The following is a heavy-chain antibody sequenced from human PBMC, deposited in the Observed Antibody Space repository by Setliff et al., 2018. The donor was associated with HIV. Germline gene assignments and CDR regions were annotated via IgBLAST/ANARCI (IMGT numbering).Heavy chain of an antibody. J-gene: IGHJ6*04. Sequence: GASVKVSCKVSGYTLTDLSIHWVRQAPGKGLEWMGGFDPEDGETVCAQKFQGRVTMTEDTSTDTAYMELSSLRSDDTAVYYCARDWNYVVDVWGKGTTVTVSS. V-gene: IGHV1-24*01. CDR3: ARDWNYVVDV. CDR2: FDPEDGET. CDR1: GYTLTDLS. D-gene: IGHD3-16*01.